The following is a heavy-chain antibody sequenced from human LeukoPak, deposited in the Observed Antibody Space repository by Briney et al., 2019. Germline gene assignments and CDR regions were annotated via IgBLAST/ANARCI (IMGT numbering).Heavy chain of an antibody. D-gene: IGHD4-17*01. CDR2: IYSGGDT. CDR3: ARVDYGDYSTSGPDY. J-gene: IGHJ4*02. V-gene: IGHV3-53*04. Sequence: GGSLRLSCAASGFTVCSNYMIWVRQAPGKGLEWVSLIYSGGDTYYADSVKGRFTISRHNSKNTLYLQMNRLRPGDTAVYYCARVDYGDYSTSGPDYWGQGTLVTVSS. CDR1: GFTVCSNY.